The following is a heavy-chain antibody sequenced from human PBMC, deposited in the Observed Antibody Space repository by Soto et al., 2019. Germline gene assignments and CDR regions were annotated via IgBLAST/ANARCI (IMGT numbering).Heavy chain of an antibody. CDR1: GYSFTDYY. CDR2: VNPIGGGT. V-gene: IGHV1-2*02. Sequence: VASVKISCKASGYSFTDYYLHWVRQAPGQGLEWMGWVNPIGGGTKYTQKFQGRVTMTRDTSINTAYMELSRLTSDDTAVFYCAKDSGSGWNFDSWGEGTLVTVSS. J-gene: IGHJ4*02. D-gene: IGHD6-19*01. CDR3: AKDSGSGWNFDS.